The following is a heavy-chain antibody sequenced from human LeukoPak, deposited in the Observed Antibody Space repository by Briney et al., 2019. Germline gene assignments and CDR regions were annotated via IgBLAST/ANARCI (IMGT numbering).Heavy chain of an antibody. J-gene: IGHJ4*02. CDR2: ISSGGDIT. Sequence: GGSLRLSCAASGFTVTSYAMSWVRQTPEKWLEWVSSISSGGDITHHADSVMGRFTISRDISTITLYLQMNSLRVEDTAVYYCAKSDCGGECYLLDYWGQGTLVTVSS. D-gene: IGHD2-21*01. CDR1: GFTVTSYA. CDR3: AKSDCGGECYLLDY. V-gene: IGHV3-23*01.